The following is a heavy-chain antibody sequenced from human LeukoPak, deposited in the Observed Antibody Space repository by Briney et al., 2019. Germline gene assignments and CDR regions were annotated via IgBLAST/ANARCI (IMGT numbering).Heavy chain of an antibody. CDR3: ARGLTTAPAAYYYYYMDV. J-gene: IGHJ6*03. V-gene: IGHV4-59*01. Sequence: SETLSLTCTVSGGSISSYYWSWIRQPPGKGLEWIGYIYYSESTNYNPSLKSRVTISVDTSKNQFSLKLSSVTAADTAVYYCARGLTTAPAAYYYYYMDVWGKGTTVTVSS. CDR1: GGSISSYY. D-gene: IGHD4-11*01. CDR2: IYYSEST.